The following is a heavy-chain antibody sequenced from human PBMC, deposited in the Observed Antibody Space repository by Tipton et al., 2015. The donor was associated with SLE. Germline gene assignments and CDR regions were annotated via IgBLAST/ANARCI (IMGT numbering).Heavy chain of an antibody. CDR1: GDSITSITRTNW. J-gene: IGHJ3*02. Sequence: TLSLTCTVSGDSITSITRTNWWSWVRQPPGKGLEWIGEIFHSGSTNYRPSLKSRVIISVDTSKNQFSLKLSSVTAADTAVYYCARHIVVVPEAFDIWGQGTMVTVSS. V-gene: IGHV4-4*02. CDR3: ARHIVVVPEAFDI. D-gene: IGHD2-21*01. CDR2: IFHSGST.